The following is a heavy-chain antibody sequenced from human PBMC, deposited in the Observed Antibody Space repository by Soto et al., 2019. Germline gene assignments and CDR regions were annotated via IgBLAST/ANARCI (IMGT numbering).Heavy chain of an antibody. Sequence: SVKVSCKASGGTFRNYGIGWVRQAPGQGLEWMGGIIPVFGTTNYAQKFQGRVTITADGSTSTAYIEVSSLRSEDTAMFYCGRYCSGGSCHTLDYYGMDVWGQGTTVTVSS. CDR2: IIPVFGTT. D-gene: IGHD2-15*01. V-gene: IGHV1-69*13. J-gene: IGHJ6*02. CDR1: GGTFRNYG. CDR3: GRYCSGGSCHTLDYYGMDV.